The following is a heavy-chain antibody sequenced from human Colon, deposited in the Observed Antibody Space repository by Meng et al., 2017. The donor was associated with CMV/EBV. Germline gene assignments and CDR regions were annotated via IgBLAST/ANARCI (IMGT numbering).Heavy chain of an antibody. J-gene: IGHJ4*02. CDR3: ATGGGTEAAAAGVFDF. V-gene: IGHV3-33*07. CDR1: GFTIHRQA. D-gene: IGHD6-25*01. Sequence: GFTIHRQAMYWGRQAPGKGLEWVATIRSDGSQKFFADSVKGRFTISRDNSKNMQFLEMNSLRDEDTAVYFCATGGGTEAAAAGVFDFWGPGTLVTVSS. CDR2: IRSDGSQK.